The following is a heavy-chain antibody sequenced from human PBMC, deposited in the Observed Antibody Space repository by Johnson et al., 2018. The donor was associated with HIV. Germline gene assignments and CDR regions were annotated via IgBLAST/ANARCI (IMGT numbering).Heavy chain of an antibody. CDR3: AKDHPVVAERTGAFDI. Sequence: QVQLVESGGGLVQPGGSLRLSCAASGFTFSSYAMNWVRQAPGKGLEWVAVISFDGNNKYYADSVTGRFPISRDNSKSTLCLQMNSLRAEDTAVYYCAKDHPVVAERTGAFDIWGQGTMVTVSS. CDR2: ISFDGNNK. V-gene: IGHV3-30*18. D-gene: IGHD2-15*01. J-gene: IGHJ3*02. CDR1: GFTFSSYA.